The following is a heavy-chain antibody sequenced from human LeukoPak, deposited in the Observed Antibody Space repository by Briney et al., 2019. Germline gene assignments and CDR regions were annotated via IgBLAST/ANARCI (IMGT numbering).Heavy chain of an antibody. J-gene: IGHJ4*02. CDR1: GGSISSGGYS. V-gene: IGHV4-30-2*01. Sequence: SETLSLTCAVSGGSISSGGYSWSWIRQPPGKGLEWIGYIYHSGSTYYNPSLKGRVTISVDRSRNQFSLKLSSVTAADTAVYYCARASSKGGSYDYWGQGTLVTVSS. D-gene: IGHD3-16*01. CDR3: ARASSKGGSYDY. CDR2: IYHSGST.